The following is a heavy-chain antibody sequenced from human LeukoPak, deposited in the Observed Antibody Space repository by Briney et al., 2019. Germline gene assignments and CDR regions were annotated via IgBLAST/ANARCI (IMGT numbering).Heavy chain of an antibody. CDR1: GFSFSSYW. CDR2: IKTDGSSA. V-gene: IGHV3-74*01. Sequence: GGSLRLSCAASGFSFSSYWMHWVRQAPGKGLVWVSRIKTDGSSATYADSVKGRFTISRDNAKNTLYLQMSSLRAEDTALYYCAKDISSYSSGLDYWGQGTLVTVSS. CDR3: AKDISSYSSGLDY. D-gene: IGHD6-19*01. J-gene: IGHJ4*02.